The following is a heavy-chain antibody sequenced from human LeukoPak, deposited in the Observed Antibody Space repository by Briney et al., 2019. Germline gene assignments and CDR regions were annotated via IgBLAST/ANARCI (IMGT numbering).Heavy chain of an antibody. Sequence: GASVKVSCKTSGYNFRHYGISWVRQAPGQGLEWMAWISGGYNGDSNYALKLRGRLTMTTDTSTSTAYMELRSLRSDDTAVYYCARDEKKYCSGGSCPAYFDYWGQEPWSPSPQ. V-gene: IGHV1-18*01. CDR1: GYNFRHYG. D-gene: IGHD2-15*01. J-gene: IGHJ4*01. CDR3: ARDEKKYCSGGSCPAYFDY. CDR2: ISGGYNGDS.